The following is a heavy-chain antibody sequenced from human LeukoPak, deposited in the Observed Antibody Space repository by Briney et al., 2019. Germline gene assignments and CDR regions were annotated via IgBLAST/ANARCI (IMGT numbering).Heavy chain of an antibody. CDR2: IYSGGST. J-gene: IGHJ3*01. V-gene: IGHV3-53*01. CDR3: ARDLLTTPVPDAFAL. D-gene: IGHD4-17*01. CDR1: GFTVSSNY. Sequence: GGSLRLSCAASGFTVSSNYMSWVRQAPGKGREGVSVIYSGGSTYYADSVKGRFTISRDNSKNTLYLQMNSLRAEDTAVYYCARDLLTTPVPDAFALWGQGPMLTVSS.